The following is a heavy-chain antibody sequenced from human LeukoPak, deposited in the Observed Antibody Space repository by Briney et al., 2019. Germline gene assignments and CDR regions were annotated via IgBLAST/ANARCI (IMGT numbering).Heavy chain of an antibody. D-gene: IGHD3-22*01. J-gene: IGHJ1*01. CDR1: GFTLSSYA. V-gene: IGHV3-23*01. CDR2: ISGSGGST. CDR3: AKSRYYYDSSGYD. Sequence: GGSLRLSCAASGFTLSSYAMSWVRQAPGKGLEWVSAISGSGGSTYYADSVKGRFTISRDNSKNTLYLQMNSLRAEDTAVYYCAKSRYYYDSSGYDWGQGTLVTVSS.